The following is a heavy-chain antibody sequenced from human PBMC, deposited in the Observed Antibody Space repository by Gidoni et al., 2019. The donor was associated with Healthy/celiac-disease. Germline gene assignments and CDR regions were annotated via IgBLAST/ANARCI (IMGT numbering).Heavy chain of an antibody. CDR3: AKWGPGDSLDY. J-gene: IGHJ4*02. CDR2: ISYDGSNK. D-gene: IGHD4-17*01. CDR1: GFTFSSYG. V-gene: IGHV3-30*18. Sequence: QVQLVESGGSVVQPGRSLSLSCAASGFTFSSYGMHWVRQPPGKGLEWVAVISYDGSNKYYADSVKGRFTISRDNSKNTLYLQMNSLRAEDTAVYYCAKWGPGDSLDYWGQGTLVTVSS.